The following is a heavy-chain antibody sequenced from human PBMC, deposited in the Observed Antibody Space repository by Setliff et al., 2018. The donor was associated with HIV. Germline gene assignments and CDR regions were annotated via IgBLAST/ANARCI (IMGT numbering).Heavy chain of an antibody. D-gene: IGHD3-22*01. CDR2: INVDSGNT. V-gene: IGHV1-3*03. CDR1: GFTFTNYA. Sequence: ASVKVSCKASGFTFTNYAIHWVRQAPGQRLEWMGWINVDSGNTKYLQDLQGRVTITKDRSASTAYMEVSNLRSEDTAVYYCARERDSNGYQFDYWGQGTLVTVSS. J-gene: IGHJ4*02. CDR3: ARERDSNGYQFDY.